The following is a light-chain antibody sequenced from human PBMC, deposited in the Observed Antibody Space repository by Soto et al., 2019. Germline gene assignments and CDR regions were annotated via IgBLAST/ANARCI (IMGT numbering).Light chain of an antibody. CDR1: QSISSY. CDR2: DAS. V-gene: IGKV1-39*01. Sequence: DIQMTQSPSSLSASVGARVTITCRASQSISSYLNWYQQKPGKAPKLLVYDASTLQSGVASRFSGSGSGTEFTLIISGLQPDESATYYCQQYTNTNNPWMFGQGTKVDIK. J-gene: IGKJ1*01. CDR3: QQYTNTNNPWM.